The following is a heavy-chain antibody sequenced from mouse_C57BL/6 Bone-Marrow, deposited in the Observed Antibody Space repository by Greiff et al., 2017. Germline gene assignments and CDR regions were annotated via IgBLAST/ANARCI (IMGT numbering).Heavy chain of an antibody. CDR1: GFTFSSYG. Sequence: DVMLVESGGDLVKPGGSLKLSCAASGFTFSSYGMSWVRQTPDKRLEWVATISSGGSYTYYPDSVEGRFTISRDTAKNTLYLQMSSLTSEDTALYYCASIPVITTVDYFDYWGQGTTLTVSS. CDR2: ISSGGSYT. J-gene: IGHJ2*01. CDR3: ASIPVITTVDYFDY. V-gene: IGHV5-6*02. D-gene: IGHD1-1*01.